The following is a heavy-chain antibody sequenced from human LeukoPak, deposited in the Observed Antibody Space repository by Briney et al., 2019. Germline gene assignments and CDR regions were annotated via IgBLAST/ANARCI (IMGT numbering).Heavy chain of an antibody. V-gene: IGHV3-48*03. J-gene: IGHJ4*02. D-gene: IGHD5/OR15-5a*01. CDR2: TSSSGSTI. Sequence: GSLRLSCAASGFTFSTYEMTWVRQAPGKGLERVSYTSSSGSTIYYADSVKGRFTMSRDNAKNSLYLQMNSLRAEDTAVYYCARVSTHGWYFDYWGQGTLVTVSA. CDR3: ARVSTHGWYFDY. CDR1: GFTFSTYE.